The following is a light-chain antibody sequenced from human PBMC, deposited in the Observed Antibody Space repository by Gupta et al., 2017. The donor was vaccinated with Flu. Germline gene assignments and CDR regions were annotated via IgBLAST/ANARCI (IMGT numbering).Light chain of an antibody. CDR1: ASIHSY. CDR2: AAS. J-gene: IGKJ4*01. Sequence: PSSLSASVGDRVTITCRESASIHSYLNWYKQKPGRATKLLIYAASNLQTGVPSRFSGSGSGTDFSLTISSLLPEDLATYYCQQGYSTPYTFGAGTKVEIK. CDR3: QQGYSTPYT. V-gene: IGKV1-39*01.